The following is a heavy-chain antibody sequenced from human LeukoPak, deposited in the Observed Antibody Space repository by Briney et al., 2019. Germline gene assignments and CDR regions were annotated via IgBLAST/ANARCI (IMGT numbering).Heavy chain of an antibody. CDR3: AKGGGWEVQYYYNYMDV. V-gene: IGHV3-23*01. CDR2: ISGSGGST. CDR1: GFTFSSYD. J-gene: IGHJ6*03. Sequence: GGSLRLSCAASGFTFSSYDMSWVRQPPGKGLEGVSAISGSGGSTYYADSVKGRFTISRDNSKNTLYLQMNSLRAEDTAVYYCAKGGGWEVQYYYNYMDVWGKGTTVTISS. D-gene: IGHD1-26*01.